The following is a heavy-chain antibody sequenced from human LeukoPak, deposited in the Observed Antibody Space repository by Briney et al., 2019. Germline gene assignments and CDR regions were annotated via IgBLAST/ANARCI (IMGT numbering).Heavy chain of an antibody. CDR3: THRTSDLSIDY. Sequence: GSGPTLANPTQPLTLTCTFSGFSLSTSGVVVCCIRQPPGKALEWLAFIYWNDDKRYSPSLKRRLTITKDSSENQVVLIMTNIDPVDTTTYCCTHRTSDLSIDYCRQGTLVTVSS. CDR1: GFSLSTSGVV. V-gene: IGHV2-5*01. D-gene: IGHD2-21*01. CDR2: IYWNDDK. J-gene: IGHJ4*02.